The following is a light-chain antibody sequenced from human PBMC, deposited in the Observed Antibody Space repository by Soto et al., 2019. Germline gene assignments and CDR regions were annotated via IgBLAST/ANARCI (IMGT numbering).Light chain of an antibody. CDR2: EVS. CDR1: SSDVGGYNF. CDR3: CSYTSSSTVV. J-gene: IGLJ2*01. V-gene: IGLV2-14*01. Sequence: QSALTQPASVSGSPGQSITISCTGTSSDVGGYNFVSWYQQHPGKAPKLMIYEVSNRPSGVSNRFSGSKSGNTASLTISGLQAEDEGDYYCCSYTSSSTVVFGGGTKLTVL.